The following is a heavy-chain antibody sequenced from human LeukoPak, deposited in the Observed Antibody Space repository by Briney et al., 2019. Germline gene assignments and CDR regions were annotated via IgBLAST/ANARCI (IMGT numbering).Heavy chain of an antibody. V-gene: IGHV4-39*07. D-gene: IGHD1-1*01. CDR1: GGSVSSGSYY. J-gene: IGHJ4*02. CDR2: INHSGST. Sequence: SETLSLTCTVSGGSVSSGSYYWSWIRQPPGKGLEWIGEINHSGSTNYNPSLKSRVTISVDTSKNQFSLKLSSVTAADTAVYYCARGVGWNDDYWGQGTLVTVSS. CDR3: ARGVGWNDDY.